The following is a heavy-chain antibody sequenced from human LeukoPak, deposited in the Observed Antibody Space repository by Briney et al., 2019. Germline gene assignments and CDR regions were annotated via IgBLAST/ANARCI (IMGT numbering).Heavy chain of an antibody. D-gene: IGHD2-2*02. V-gene: IGHV4-4*07. CDR2: IYTSGST. Sequence: SETLSLTCTVSGGSISSYYWSWIRQPAGKGLEWIGRIYTSGSTNYNPSLKSRVTMSVDTSKNQFSPKLSSVTAADTAVYYCAREGDIVVVPAAIPRYYYYYMDVWGKGTTVTVSS. J-gene: IGHJ6*03. CDR3: AREGDIVVVPAAIPRYYYYYMDV. CDR1: GGSISSYY.